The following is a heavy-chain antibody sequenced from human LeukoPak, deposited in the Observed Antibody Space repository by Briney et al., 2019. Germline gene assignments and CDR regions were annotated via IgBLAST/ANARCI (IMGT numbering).Heavy chain of an antibody. CDR3: VVVAATPHWFDP. Sequence: SVKVSCKASGGTFSSYAISWVRQAPGQGLEWMGRIIPILGIANYAQKFQGRVTITADKSTSTAYMELSSLRSEDTAVYYCVVVAATPHWFDPWGQGALVTVSS. CDR1: GGTFSSYA. CDR2: IIPILGIA. V-gene: IGHV1-69*04. D-gene: IGHD2-15*01. J-gene: IGHJ5*02.